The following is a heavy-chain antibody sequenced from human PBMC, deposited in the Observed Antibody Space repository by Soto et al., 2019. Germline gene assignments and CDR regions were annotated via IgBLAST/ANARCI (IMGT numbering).Heavy chain of an antibody. CDR1: GYSVSINIVA. Sequence: PXQTLSLTCAISGYSVSINIVACNLIRQSPSRGLEWLGRTYYRSKWYNAYSVSVKSRITINPDTSKNQFSLQLKSVTPEDTAVYYCVRDTGSGSGWYGIWGQGTQVTVSS. CDR2: TYYRSKWYN. V-gene: IGHV6-1*01. CDR3: VRDTGSGSGWYGI. D-gene: IGHD6-19*01. J-gene: IGHJ4*02.